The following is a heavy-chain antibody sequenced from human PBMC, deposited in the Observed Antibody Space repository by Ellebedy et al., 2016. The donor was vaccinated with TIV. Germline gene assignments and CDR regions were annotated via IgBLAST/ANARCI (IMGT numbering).Heavy chain of an antibody. J-gene: IGHJ6*02. D-gene: IGHD6-19*01. CDR3: ARESLDSSGFYYYGMDV. V-gene: IGHV3-33*08. CDR1: GFTFSSYG. CDR2: IWYDGSNK. Sequence: GGSLRLSXAASGFTFSSYGMHWVRQAPGKGLEWVAVIWYDGSNKYYADSVKGRFTISRDNSKNTLYLQMNSLRAEDTAVYYCARESLDSSGFYYYGMDVWGQGTTVTVSS.